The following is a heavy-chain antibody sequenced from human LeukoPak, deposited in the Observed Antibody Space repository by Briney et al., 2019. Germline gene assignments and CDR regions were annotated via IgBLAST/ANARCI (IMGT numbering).Heavy chain of an antibody. CDR2: ITKKGSET. D-gene: IGHD2-15*01. CDR3: AREDGYCSGGNCYSYFDS. J-gene: IGHJ4*02. Sequence: PGGSLRLSCAASGFTFSSYAMSWVRQAPGKGLEWVAYITKKGSETYYVDSVKGRFTITRDNARNSLFLQMNSLRAEDTAVYYCAREDGYCSGGNCYSYFDSWGQGTLVTVSS. V-gene: IGHV3-7*01. CDR1: GFTFSSYA.